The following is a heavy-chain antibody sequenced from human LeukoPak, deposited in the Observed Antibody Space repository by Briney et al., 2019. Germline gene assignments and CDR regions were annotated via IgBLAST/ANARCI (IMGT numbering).Heavy chain of an antibody. CDR2: ISADGTEK. CDR3: AKDRGIVVVPAALYPH. V-gene: IGHV3-30-3*01. CDR1: GFTFSSYA. Sequence: PGGSLRLSCVASGFTFSSYALHWLRQAPGKGLEWVAVISADGTEKYYADSVKGRFTISRDNSKNTLYLQMNSLRAEDTAVCYCAKDRGIVVVPAALYPHWGQGTLVTVSS. D-gene: IGHD2-2*01. J-gene: IGHJ4*02.